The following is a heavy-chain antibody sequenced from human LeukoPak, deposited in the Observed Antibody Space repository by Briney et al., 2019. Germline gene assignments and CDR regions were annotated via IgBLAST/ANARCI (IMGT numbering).Heavy chain of an antibody. D-gene: IGHD3-3*01. V-gene: IGHV3-30-3*01. CDR2: ISYDGSNK. CDR3: ARDSIPIFGVVSYFDY. Sequence: GGSLRLSCAASGFTFSSYAMHWVRQAPGKGLEWVAVISYDGSNKYYADSVKGRFTISRDNSKNTLYLQMNSLRAEDTAVYYCARDSIPIFGVVSYFDYWGQGTLVTVSS. CDR1: GFTFSSYA. J-gene: IGHJ4*02.